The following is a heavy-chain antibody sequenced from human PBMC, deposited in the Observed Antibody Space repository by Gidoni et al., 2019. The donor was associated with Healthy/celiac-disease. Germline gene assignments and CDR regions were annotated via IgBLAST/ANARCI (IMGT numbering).Heavy chain of an antibody. J-gene: IGHJ5*02. CDR3: ARHYGSGSQGFDP. V-gene: IGHV5-51*01. Sequence: PGSRRRLSCQGSGPRFTSYWIGWVRQMPGKGREWMGIIYPGDSDTRYSPSFQGQVTISADKSISTAYLQWSSLKASDTAMYYCARHYGSGSQGFDPWGQGTLVTVSS. CDR1: GPRFTSYW. D-gene: IGHD3-10*01. CDR2: IYPGDSDT.